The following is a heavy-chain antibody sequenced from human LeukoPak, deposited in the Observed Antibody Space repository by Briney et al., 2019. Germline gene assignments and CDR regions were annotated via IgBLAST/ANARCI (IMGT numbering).Heavy chain of an antibody. CDR2: ISAYNGNT. Sequence: ASVKVSCKASGYTFTSYGISWVRQAPGQGLEWMGWISAYNGNTNYAQKLQGRVTMTTDTSTGTAYMELRSLRSDDTAVYYCARDRALTVVVAATNYYYYYMDVWGKGTTVTVSS. CDR3: ARDRALTVVVAATNYYYYYMDV. CDR1: GYTFTSYG. V-gene: IGHV1-18*01. D-gene: IGHD2-15*01. J-gene: IGHJ6*03.